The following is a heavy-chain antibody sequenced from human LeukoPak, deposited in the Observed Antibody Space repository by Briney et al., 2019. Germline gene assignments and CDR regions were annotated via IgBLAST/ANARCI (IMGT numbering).Heavy chain of an antibody. CDR1: GFTFSRHG. J-gene: IGHJ4*02. CDR3: ARGQLYYDSSGFDY. CDR2: ISDDGSTE. V-gene: IGHV3-30*03. D-gene: IGHD3-22*01. Sequence: PGGSLRLSCAASGFTFSRHGMHWVRQAPGKGLEWVAVISDDGSTEYYADSVKGRFTISRDNAKNSLYLQMNSLRAEDTAVYYCARGQLYYDSSGFDYWGQGTLVTVSS.